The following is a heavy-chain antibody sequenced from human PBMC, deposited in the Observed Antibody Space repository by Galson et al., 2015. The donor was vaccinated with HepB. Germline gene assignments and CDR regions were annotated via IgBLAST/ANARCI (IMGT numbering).Heavy chain of an antibody. V-gene: IGHV1-18*04. CDR2: ISAYNGNT. Sequence: SVKVSCKASGYTFTSYGISWVRQAPGQGLEWMGWISAYNGNTNYAQKLQGRVTMTTDTSTSTAYMELRSLRSDDTAVYYCARDRPITGTTSAEWRHFDYWGQGTLVTVSS. CDR3: ARDRPITGTTSAEWRHFDY. J-gene: IGHJ4*02. D-gene: IGHD1-7*01. CDR1: GYTFTSYG.